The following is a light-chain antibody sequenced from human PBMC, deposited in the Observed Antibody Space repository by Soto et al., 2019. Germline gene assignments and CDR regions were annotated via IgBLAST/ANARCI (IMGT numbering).Light chain of an antibody. CDR2: KAS. Sequence: DIQMTQSPSTLSASVGDSVSITCRASQTINNLMAWYQQKPGQAPKLLIYKASNLETGVPSRFSGSGSGTEFTLTISSLQPDDCATYYCQQYSSYPALTFGGGTKVDIK. CDR1: QTINNL. V-gene: IGKV1-5*03. CDR3: QQYSSYPALT. J-gene: IGKJ4*01.